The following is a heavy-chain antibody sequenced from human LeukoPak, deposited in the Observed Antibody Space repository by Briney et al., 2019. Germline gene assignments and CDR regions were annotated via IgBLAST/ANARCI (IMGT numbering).Heavy chain of an antibody. Sequence: GGSLRLSCAASGFTVSSNYISWVRQAPGKGLEWVSSISSSSSYIYYADSVKGRFTISRDNAKNSLYLQMNSLRAEDTAVYYCASFPYDAFDIWGQGTMVTVSS. CDR2: ISSSSSYI. CDR3: ASFPYDAFDI. V-gene: IGHV3-21*01. CDR1: GFTVSSNY. J-gene: IGHJ3*02.